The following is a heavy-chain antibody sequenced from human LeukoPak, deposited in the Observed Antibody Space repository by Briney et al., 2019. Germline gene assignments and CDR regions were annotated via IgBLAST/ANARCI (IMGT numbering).Heavy chain of an antibody. D-gene: IGHD6-19*01. CDR3: ARSGYSSGWYPAHFDY. CDR2: ISSSSSYI. CDR1: GFTFSSYS. Sequence: GGSLRLSCAASGFTFSSYSMNWVRQAPGKGLEWVSSISSSSSYIYHADSVKGRFTISRDNAKNSLYLQMNSLRAEDTAVYYCARSGYSSGWYPAHFDYWGQGTLVTVSS. V-gene: IGHV3-21*01. J-gene: IGHJ4*02.